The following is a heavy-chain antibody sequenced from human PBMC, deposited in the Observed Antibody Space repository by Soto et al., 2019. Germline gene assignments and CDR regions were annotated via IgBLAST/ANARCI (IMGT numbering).Heavy chain of an antibody. V-gene: IGHV4-39*01. D-gene: IGHD3-16*02. CDR2: IYYSGST. CDR3: ARHVIGSFRSTPIYGMDV. Sequence: PSETLSLTCTVSGGSISSSSYYWGWIRQPPGKGLEWIGSIYYSGSTYYNPSLKSRVTISVDTSKNQFSLKLSSVTAADTAVYYCARHVIGSFRSTPIYGMDVWGQGTTVTVSS. CDR1: GGSISSSSYY. J-gene: IGHJ6*02.